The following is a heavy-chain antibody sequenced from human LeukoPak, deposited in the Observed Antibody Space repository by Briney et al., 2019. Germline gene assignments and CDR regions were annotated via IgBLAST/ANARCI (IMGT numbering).Heavy chain of an antibody. J-gene: IGHJ4*02. CDR2: IRSKAYGGTT. V-gene: IGHV3-49*03. Sequence: GGSLRLSCTASGFTFGDYAMSWFRQAPGKGLEWVGFIRSKAYGGTTDYAAPVKGRFTISRDDSKNTLYLQMNSLKTEDTAVYYCTTYGGYHPGWGQGTLVTVSS. D-gene: IGHD5-12*01. CDR3: TTYGGYHPG. CDR1: GFTFGDYA.